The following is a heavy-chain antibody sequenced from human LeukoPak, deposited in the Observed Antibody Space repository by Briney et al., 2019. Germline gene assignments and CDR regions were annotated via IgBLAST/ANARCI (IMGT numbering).Heavy chain of an antibody. J-gene: IGHJ3*02. CDR1: GYTFTSYY. CDR3: ARGGAYQLPIEGYAFDI. D-gene: IGHD2-2*01. V-gene: IGHV1-46*01. Sequence: ASVKVSCKASGYTFTSYYMHWVRQAPGQGLEWMGIINPSGGSTSYAQKFQGRVTMTRDTSTSTVYMELSSLRSEDTAVYYCARGGAYQLPIEGYAFDIWGQGTMVTVSS. CDR2: INPSGGST.